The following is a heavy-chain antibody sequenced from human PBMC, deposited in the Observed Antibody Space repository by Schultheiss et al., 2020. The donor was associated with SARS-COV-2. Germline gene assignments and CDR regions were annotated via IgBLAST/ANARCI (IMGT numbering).Heavy chain of an antibody. D-gene: IGHD2-2*01. J-gene: IGHJ6*02. CDR1: GGSFSGYY. CDR2: IYYSGST. CDR3: AKGGYCSSTSCFETYGLDV. V-gene: IGHV4-34*01. Sequence: SETLSLTCAVYGGSFSGYYWSWIRQPPGKGLEWIGSIYYSGSTYYNPSLKSRVTISVDTSKNQFSLKLSSVTAADTAVYYCAKGGYCSSTSCFETYGLDVWGQGTTVTVSS.